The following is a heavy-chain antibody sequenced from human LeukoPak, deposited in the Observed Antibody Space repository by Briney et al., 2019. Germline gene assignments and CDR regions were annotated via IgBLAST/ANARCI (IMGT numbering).Heavy chain of an antibody. Sequence: SETLSLTCTVSGGSISSYYWSWIRQPPGKGLEWIGYIYYSGSTNYNPSLKSRVTISVDTSKNQFSLKLSSVTAADTAVYYCARAYWEYYYDSSGYYYFDYWGQGTLVTISS. D-gene: IGHD3-22*01. CDR1: GGSISSYY. CDR3: ARAYWEYYYDSSGYYYFDY. J-gene: IGHJ4*02. V-gene: IGHV4-59*01. CDR2: IYYSGST.